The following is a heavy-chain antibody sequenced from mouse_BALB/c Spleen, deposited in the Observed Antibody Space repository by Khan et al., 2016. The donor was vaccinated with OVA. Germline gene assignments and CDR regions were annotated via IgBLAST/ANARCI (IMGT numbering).Heavy chain of an antibody. D-gene: IGHD2-1*01. CDR3: ARGYGNFVSPHYAMAY. V-gene: IGHV5-6-5*01. CDR2: ISSGGST. Sequence: EVELVESGGGLVKPGGSLKLSCAASGFTFSIYAMSWVRQTPEQRLEWVASISSGGSTYYPDRVKGRFTISRDNARNILYLQMISLRSEDTAMDYCARGYGNFVSPHYAMAYWGQGTLVTVSA. J-gene: IGHJ4*01. CDR1: GFTFSIYA.